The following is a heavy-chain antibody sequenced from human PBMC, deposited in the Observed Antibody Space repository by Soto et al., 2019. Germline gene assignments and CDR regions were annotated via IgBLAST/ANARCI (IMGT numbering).Heavy chain of an antibody. CDR1: SGSISSSNW. CDR3: AREAARKFDY. CDR2: IYHSGST. Sequence: QVQLQESGPGLVKPSGTLSLTCAVSSGSISSSNWWSWVRQPPGKGLERIGEIYHSGSTNYNPSLESRVTISVDKSKNQFSLNLSSVTAADTAVYYCAREAARKFDYWGQGILVTVSS. V-gene: IGHV4-4*02. J-gene: IGHJ4*02.